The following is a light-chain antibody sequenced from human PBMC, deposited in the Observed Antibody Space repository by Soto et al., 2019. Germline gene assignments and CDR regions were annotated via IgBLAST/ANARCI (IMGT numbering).Light chain of an antibody. CDR3: QQYNNWPT. CDR1: QSVSTY. J-gene: IGKJ5*01. Sequence: EIVLTQSPANLSLSPGEGATLSCRASQSVSTYLAWYQQKPGQAPRLLIYDASNRATGIPARFSGSGSGTDFALTISSLEPEDFAVYYCQQYNNWPTFGQGTRLEIK. V-gene: IGKV3-11*01. CDR2: DAS.